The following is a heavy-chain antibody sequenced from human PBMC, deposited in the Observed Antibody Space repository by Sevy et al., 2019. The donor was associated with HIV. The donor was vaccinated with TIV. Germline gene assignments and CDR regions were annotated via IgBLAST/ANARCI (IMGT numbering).Heavy chain of an antibody. V-gene: IGHV4-34*01. CDR2: INHSGGN. Sequence: SETLSLTCAVYGGSFSGYYWSWIRQPPGKGLEWIGEINHSGGNNYNPSLKGRVTISVDTSKNQFSLKLGSVTAADTAVYYCARGFNMDVWGKGTTVTVSS. CDR3: ARGFNMDV. J-gene: IGHJ6*03. CDR1: GGSFSGYY.